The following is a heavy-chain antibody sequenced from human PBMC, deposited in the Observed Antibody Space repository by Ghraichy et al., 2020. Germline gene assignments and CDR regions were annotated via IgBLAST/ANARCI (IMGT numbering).Heavy chain of an antibody. J-gene: IGHJ5*02. Sequence: SQTLSLTCTVSGGSISSYYWSWIRQPPGKGLEWIGYIYYSGSTNYNPSLKSRVTISVDTSKNQFSLKLSSVTAADTAVYYCAARVYGDYRYKNWFDPWGQGTLVTVSS. V-gene: IGHV4-59*08. CDR3: AARVYGDYRYKNWFDP. D-gene: IGHD4-17*01. CDR1: GGSISSYY. CDR2: IYYSGST.